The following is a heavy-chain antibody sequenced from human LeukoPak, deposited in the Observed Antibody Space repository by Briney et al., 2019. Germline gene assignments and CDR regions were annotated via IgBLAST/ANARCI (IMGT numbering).Heavy chain of an antibody. CDR2: IYYSGST. J-gene: IGHJ4*02. V-gene: IGHV4-61*05. Sequence: SETLSLTCTVSGGSISSSSYYWGWIRQPPGKGLEWIGYIYYSGSTNYNPSLKSRVTISVDTSKNQFSLKLSSVTAADTAVYYCARGFVDIVATIPYYFDYWGQGTLVTVSS. D-gene: IGHD5-12*01. CDR1: GGSISSSSYY. CDR3: ARGFVDIVATIPYYFDY.